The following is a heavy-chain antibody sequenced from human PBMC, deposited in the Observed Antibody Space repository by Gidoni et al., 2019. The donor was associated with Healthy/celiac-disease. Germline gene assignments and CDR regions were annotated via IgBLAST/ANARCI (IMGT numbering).Heavy chain of an antibody. CDR2: ISSSSSTI. D-gene: IGHD3-10*01. V-gene: IGHV3-48*01. J-gene: IGHJ4*02. Sequence: EVQLVESGGGLVQPGGSLRLSCAASGFPFSSYSMNWVRQAPGKGLEWVSYISSSSSTIYYADSVKGRFTISRDNAKNSLYLQMNSLRAEDTAVYYCAREFDGSGRYGHDYWGQGTLVTVSS. CDR1: GFPFSSYS. CDR3: AREFDGSGRYGHDY.